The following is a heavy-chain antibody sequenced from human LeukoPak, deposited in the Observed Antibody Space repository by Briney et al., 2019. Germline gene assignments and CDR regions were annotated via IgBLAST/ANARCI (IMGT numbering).Heavy chain of an antibody. V-gene: IGHV3-53*01. CDR3: AKESMVPYFDY. D-gene: IGHD3-10*01. J-gene: IGHJ4*02. Sequence: GGSLRLSCAASGFTVSSNYMSWVRQAPGKGLEWVSVVYLGGSTYYADSVKGRFTISRDNSKNTLYLQMNSLRAEDTAVYYCAKESMVPYFDYWGQGTLVTVSS. CDR1: GFTVSSNY. CDR2: VYLGGST.